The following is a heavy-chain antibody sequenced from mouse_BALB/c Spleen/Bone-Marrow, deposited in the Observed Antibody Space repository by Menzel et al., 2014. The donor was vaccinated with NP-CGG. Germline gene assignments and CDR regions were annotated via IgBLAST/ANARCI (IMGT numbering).Heavy chain of an antibody. V-gene: IGHV1-53*01. CDR1: GYTFTSYY. J-gene: IGHJ3*01. D-gene: IGHD2-4*01. Sequence: VQLQQSGAELVKPGASVKLSCKASGYTFTSYYMYWVKQRPGQGLEWIGGINPSNGGTNFNEKFNSKATLTVDKSSSTAYMKLSSLASEDSAVYYCTRRGDYDKRVVFAYWGQGTLVTVSA. CDR3: TRRGDYDKRVVFAY. CDR2: INPSNGGT.